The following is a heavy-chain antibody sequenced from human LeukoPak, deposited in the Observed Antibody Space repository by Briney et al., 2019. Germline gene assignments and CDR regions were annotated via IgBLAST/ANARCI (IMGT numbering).Heavy chain of an antibody. Sequence: PGGSLRLSCAASGFTFSSYSMNWVRQAPGKGLEWVSYISSSSSTIYYADSVKGRFTISRDNAKNSLYLQMNSLRAEDTAVYYCAREREWELQLYYYGMDVWGQGTTVTVSS. CDR1: GFTFSSYS. CDR2: ISSSSSTI. CDR3: AREREWELQLYYYGMDV. J-gene: IGHJ6*02. V-gene: IGHV3-48*04. D-gene: IGHD1-26*01.